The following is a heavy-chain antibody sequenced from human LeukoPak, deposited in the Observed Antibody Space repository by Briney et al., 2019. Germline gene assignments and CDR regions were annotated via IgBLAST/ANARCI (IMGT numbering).Heavy chain of an antibody. D-gene: IGHD6-13*01. J-gene: IGHJ3*02. V-gene: IGHV1-2*06. Sequence: GASVKVSCKASGGTFSSYAISWVRQAPGQGLEWMGRINPNSGGTNYAQKFQGRVTMTRDTSISTAYMELSRLRSDDTAVYYCARGYSSSFDIWGQGTMVTVSS. CDR1: GGTFSSYA. CDR2: INPNSGGT. CDR3: ARGYSSSFDI.